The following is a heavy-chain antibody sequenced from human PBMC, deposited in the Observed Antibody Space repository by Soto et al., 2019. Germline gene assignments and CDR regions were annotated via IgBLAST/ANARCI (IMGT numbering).Heavy chain of an antibody. V-gene: IGHV3-30*18. CDR1: EFTFSSYG. Sequence: QVQLVESGGGVVQPGRSLRLSCAASEFTFSSYGMYWVRQAPGKGLEWVAVISDDGSDKYYADSVKGRFTISRDNSKNTLYLQMNSLRAEDTXVYYCAKDQTHAFDIWGQGTMVTVSS. J-gene: IGHJ3*02. CDR3: AKDQTHAFDI. CDR2: ISDDGSDK.